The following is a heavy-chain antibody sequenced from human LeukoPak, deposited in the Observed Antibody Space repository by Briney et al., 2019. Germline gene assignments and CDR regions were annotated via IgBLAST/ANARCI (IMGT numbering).Heavy chain of an antibody. D-gene: IGHD1-26*01. CDR1: GFTFSSYE. CDR3: ARRSGSYYYDYYYYYMDV. J-gene: IGHJ6*03. CDR2: ISSSGSTI. Sequence: GGSLRLSCAASGFTFSSYEMNWVRQAPGKGLDWVSYISSSGSTIYYADSVKGRFTISRDNAKNSMYLQMISLMAEDKTVYYCARRSGSYYYDYYYYYMDVWGKGTTVTVSS. V-gene: IGHV3-48*03.